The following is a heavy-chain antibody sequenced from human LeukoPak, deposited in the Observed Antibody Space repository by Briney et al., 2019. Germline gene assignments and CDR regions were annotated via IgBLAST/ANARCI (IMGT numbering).Heavy chain of an antibody. J-gene: IGHJ3*02. CDR2: ISYDGSNK. Sequence: GGSLRLSCAASGFTFSSYGMHWVRQAPGKGLEWVAVISYDGSNKYYADSVKGRFAISRDNSKNTLYLQMNSLRAEDTAVYYCVQEGPRGLAFDIWGQGTKVTVSS. CDR1: GFTFSSYG. CDR3: VQEGPRGLAFDI. V-gene: IGHV3-30*18.